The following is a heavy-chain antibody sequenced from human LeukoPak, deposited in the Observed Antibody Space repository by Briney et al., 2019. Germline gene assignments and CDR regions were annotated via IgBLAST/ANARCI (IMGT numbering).Heavy chain of an antibody. Sequence: GSLRLSCAASGFTFSSYWMSWIRQSPGKGLEWIGYIYHSGKTYYNPSLKSRITISVDTSKNQFSLKVTSVTAADTAVYYCARDWGVTGRPGYMDVWGKGTTVTVSS. V-gene: IGHV4-59*01. CDR3: ARDWGVTGRPGYMDV. CDR1: GFTFSSYW. D-gene: IGHD6-6*01. J-gene: IGHJ6*03. CDR2: IYHSGKT.